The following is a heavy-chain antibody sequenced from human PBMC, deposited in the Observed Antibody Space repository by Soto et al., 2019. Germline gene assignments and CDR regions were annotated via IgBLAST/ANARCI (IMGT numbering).Heavy chain of an antibody. CDR1: EFTFNTYW. V-gene: IGHV3-7*05. CDR2: IKDAGGKK. CDR3: ARDWGAPGRGSAVGYYYHYGMDV. Sequence: EVQLVESGGGLVQPGGSLRLSCLASEFTFNTYWMNWVRQAPGRGLEWVANIKDAGGKKNYVYAVKGRFTISRDNAKNSLDLQMNSLRSEDTAVYFCARDWGAPGRGSAVGYYYHYGMDVWGQGTRVTVSS. D-gene: IGHD6-19*01. J-gene: IGHJ6*02.